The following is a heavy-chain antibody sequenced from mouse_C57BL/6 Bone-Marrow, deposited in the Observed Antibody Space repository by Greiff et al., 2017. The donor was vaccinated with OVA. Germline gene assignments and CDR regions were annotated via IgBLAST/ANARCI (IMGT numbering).Heavy chain of an antibody. CDR3: ARGILPPLAY. V-gene: IGHV1-4*01. Sequence: QVQLKESGAELARPGASVKMSCKASGYTFTSYTMHWVKQRPGPGMELIGYIHPSCGYTKYNQKFKNKATLTADKSSSTAYMQLSSLTSEDSAVYYCARGILPPLAYWGQGTLVTVSA. CDR1: GYTFTSYT. D-gene: IGHD1-1*01. CDR2: IHPSCGYT. J-gene: IGHJ3*01.